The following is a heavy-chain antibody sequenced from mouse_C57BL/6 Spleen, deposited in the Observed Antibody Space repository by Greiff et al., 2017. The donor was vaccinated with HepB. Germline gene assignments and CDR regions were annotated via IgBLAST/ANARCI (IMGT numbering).Heavy chain of an antibody. D-gene: IGHD1-1*01. Sequence: VHLVESGAELARPGASVKMSCKASGYTFTSYTMHWVKQRPGQGLEWIGYINPSSGYTKYNQKFKDKATLTADKSSSTAYMQLSSLTSEDSAVYYCARRDGSSLDYWGQGTTLTVSS. CDR2: INPSSGYT. CDR1: GYTFTSYT. J-gene: IGHJ2*01. V-gene: IGHV1-4*01. CDR3: ARRDGSSLDY.